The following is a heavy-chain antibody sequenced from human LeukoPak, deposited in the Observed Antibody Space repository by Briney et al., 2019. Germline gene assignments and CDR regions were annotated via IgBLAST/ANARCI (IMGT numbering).Heavy chain of an antibody. CDR1: GGSISSGDYY. J-gene: IGHJ4*02. D-gene: IGHD6-13*01. CDR3: ARERIAELVDY. V-gene: IGHV4-30-4*01. CDR2: IYYSGCT. Sequence: SETLSLTCTVSGGSISSGDYYWSWIRQPPGKGLEWIGYIYYSGCTYYNPSLKSRVTISVDTSKNQFSLKLSSVTAADTAVYYCARERIAELVDYWGQGTLVTVSS.